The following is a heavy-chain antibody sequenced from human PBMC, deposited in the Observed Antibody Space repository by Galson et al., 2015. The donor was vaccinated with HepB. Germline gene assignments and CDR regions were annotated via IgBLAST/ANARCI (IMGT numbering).Heavy chain of an antibody. CDR1: GFTFSSYA. D-gene: IGHD1-26*01. CDR2: TSGSGGST. J-gene: IGHJ4*02. V-gene: IGHV3-23*01. CDR3: AKDRGPWGSGSYYD. Sequence: SLRLSCAASGFTFSSYAMSWVRQAPGKGLEWVSATSGSGGSTYYADSVKGRFTISRDNSKNTLYLQMNSLRAEDTAVYYCAKDRGPWGSGSYYDWGQGTLVTVSS.